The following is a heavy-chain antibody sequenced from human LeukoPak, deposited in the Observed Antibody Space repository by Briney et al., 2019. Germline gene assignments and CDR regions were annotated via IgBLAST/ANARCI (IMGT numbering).Heavy chain of an antibody. J-gene: IGHJ4*02. CDR2: VFHTGSS. CDR1: GYSISSGYY. D-gene: IGHD4-11*01. CDR3: ARGISTTGHDY. Sequence: PSETLSLTCAVSGYSISSGYYWGWIRQPPGKGPEWIGSVFHTGSSYYIPSLKSRVTISVDTSKNQLSLEVSSVTAADTAIYYCARGISTTGHDYWGPGTLVTVSS. V-gene: IGHV4-38-2*01.